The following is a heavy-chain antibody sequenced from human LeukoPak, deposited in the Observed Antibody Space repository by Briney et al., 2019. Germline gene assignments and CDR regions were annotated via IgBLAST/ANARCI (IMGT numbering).Heavy chain of an antibody. Sequence: GGSLRLSCAASGFTFSSYWMHWVRQAPGKGLVWVSRINSDGSSTSYADSVKGQFTISRDNAKNTLYLQMNSLRAEDTAVYYCAKDPTTVTTGPGYYFDYGGQGTLVTVSS. D-gene: IGHD4-17*01. V-gene: IGHV3-74*01. CDR1: GFTFSSYW. CDR2: INSDGSST. CDR3: AKDPTTVTTGPGYYFDY. J-gene: IGHJ4*02.